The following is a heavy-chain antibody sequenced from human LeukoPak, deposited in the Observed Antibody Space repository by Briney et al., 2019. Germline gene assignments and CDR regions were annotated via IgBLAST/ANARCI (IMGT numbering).Heavy chain of an antibody. CDR2: IYTSGST. V-gene: IGHV4-4*07. CDR3: ARDRVGYCSSTSCAFDP. CDR1: GGSVSSYY. Sequence: PSETLSLTCTVSGGSVSSYYWSWIRQPAGKGLEWIGRIYTSGSTNYNPSLKSRVTMSVDTSKNQFSLKLSSVTAADTAVYYCARDRVGYCSSTSCAFDPWGQGTLVTVSS. J-gene: IGHJ5*02. D-gene: IGHD2-2*01.